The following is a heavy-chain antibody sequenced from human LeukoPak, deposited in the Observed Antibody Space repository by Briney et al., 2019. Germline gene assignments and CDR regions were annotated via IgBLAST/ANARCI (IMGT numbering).Heavy chain of an antibody. CDR1: GFTFSTYW. J-gene: IGHJ3*02. CDR3: AREANSGYSSGDDAFDI. V-gene: IGHV3-74*01. D-gene: IGHD6-19*01. Sequence: GGSLRLSCAASGFTFSTYWMHWVRQAPGKGLVWVSRITGEGRSTSHADSVKGRFTISRDNAKNTLYLQMNSLRAEDTAVYYCAREANSGYSSGDDAFDIWGQVTMVTVSS. CDR2: ITGEGRST.